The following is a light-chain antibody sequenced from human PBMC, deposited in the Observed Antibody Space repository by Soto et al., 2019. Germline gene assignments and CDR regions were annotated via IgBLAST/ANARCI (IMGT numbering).Light chain of an antibody. J-gene: IGKJ4*01. CDR2: DAS. V-gene: IGKV3-20*01. CDR3: QQYGTT. CDR1: QSVRSGR. Sequence: EIVLTQSPDTLSLSPGERATLSCRASQSVRSGRLAWYQQKPGQAPRLVIFDASSRATGIPDRFSGSGSGTDFTLIISRLEPEDFAVYYCQQYGTTFGGGTKVDIK.